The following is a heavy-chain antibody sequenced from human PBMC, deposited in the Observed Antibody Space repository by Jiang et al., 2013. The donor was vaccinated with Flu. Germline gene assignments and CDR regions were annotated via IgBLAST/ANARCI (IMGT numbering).Heavy chain of an antibody. CDR3: ATGTGEDTAMELDAFDI. V-gene: IGHV1-69*04. Sequence: GAEVKKPGSSVKVSCKASGGTFSSYAISWVRQAPGQGLEWMGRIIPILGIANYAQKFQGRVTITADKSTSTAYMELSSLRSEDTAVYYCATGTGEDTAMELDAFDIWGQGTMVTVSS. CDR2: IIPILGIA. CDR1: GGTFSSYA. J-gene: IGHJ3*02. D-gene: IGHD5-18*01.